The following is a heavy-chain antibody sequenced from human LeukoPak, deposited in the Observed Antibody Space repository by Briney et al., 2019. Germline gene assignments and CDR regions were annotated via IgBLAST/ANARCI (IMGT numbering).Heavy chain of an antibody. J-gene: IGHJ5*02. CDR3: AREAGDYNFFDP. CDR2: IYASGST. Sequence: SEALSLTCTVSGGSISSYYWSWIRQPAGKGLEWIGRIYASGSTNQNPSLKSRVTMSVDTSKNQFSLKLGSVTAADTAVYYCAREAGDYNFFDPWGQGTLVTVSS. D-gene: IGHD4-17*01. V-gene: IGHV4-4*07. CDR1: GGSISSYY.